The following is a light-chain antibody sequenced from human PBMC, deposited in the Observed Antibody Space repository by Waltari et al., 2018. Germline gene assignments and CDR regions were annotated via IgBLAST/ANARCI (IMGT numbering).Light chain of an antibody. CDR2: EIN. J-gene: IGLJ2*01. V-gene: IGLV2-11*01. CDR3: CSYAGSYTFGV. CDR1: SSDVGGYNY. Sequence: QSALTQPRSVSGSPGQSVTISCTGTSSDVGGYNYVSWYQQRPGKAPKLIFYEINKRPSGAPDRFSGSKSGNTASLTISGLQAEDEADYYCCSYAGSYTFGVFGGGTKVTVL.